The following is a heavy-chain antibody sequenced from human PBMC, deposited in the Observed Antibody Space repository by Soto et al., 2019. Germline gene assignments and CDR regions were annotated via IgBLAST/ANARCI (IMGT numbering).Heavy chain of an antibody. CDR3: ARRVLASYDILTGYTDYRMDV. V-gene: IGHV1-3*01. CDR2: INAGNGNT. D-gene: IGHD3-9*01. Sequence: ASVKVSCKASGYTFTSYAMHWVRQAPGQRLEWMGWINAGNGNTKYSQKFQGRVTITRDTSASTAYMELSSLRSEDTAVYYCARRVLASYDILTGYTDYRMDVWGQGTTGTVSS. J-gene: IGHJ6*02. CDR1: GYTFTSYA.